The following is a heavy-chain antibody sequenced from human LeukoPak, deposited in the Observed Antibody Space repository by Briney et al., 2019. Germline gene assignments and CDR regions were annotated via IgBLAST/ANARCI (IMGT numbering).Heavy chain of an antibody. CDR2: ISSSSSTI. CDR3: AKDLSFGIPAGGTDY. Sequence: PGGSLRLSCTASGFTFSSYEMNWVRQAPGKGLEWVSYISSSSSTILYADSVKGRFTISRDNSKNTLYLQMNSLRAEDTAVYYCAKDLSFGIPAGGTDYWGQGTLVTVSS. V-gene: IGHV3-48*03. CDR1: GFTFSSYE. J-gene: IGHJ4*02. D-gene: IGHD6-13*01.